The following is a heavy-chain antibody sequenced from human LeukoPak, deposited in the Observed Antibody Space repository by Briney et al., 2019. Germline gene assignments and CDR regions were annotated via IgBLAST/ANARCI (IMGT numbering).Heavy chain of an antibody. CDR2: INHSGST. CDR3: AGTYYYDSSGYYYDY. CDR1: GGSFSGYY. D-gene: IGHD3-22*01. J-gene: IGHJ4*02. Sequence: SETLSLTCAVYGGSFSGYYWSWIRQPPGKGLEWIGEINHSGSTNYNPSLKSRVTISVDTSKNQFSLKLSSVTAADTAVYYCAGTYYYDSSGYYYDYWGQGTLVTVSS. V-gene: IGHV4-34*01.